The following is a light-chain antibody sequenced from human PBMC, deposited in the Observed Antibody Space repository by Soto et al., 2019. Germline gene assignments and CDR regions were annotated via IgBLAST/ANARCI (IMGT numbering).Light chain of an antibody. Sequence: DIQMTQSPFTLSASQGDRVSIACQASQSISSWLACYQQKPGKDAKRLINDASSMESGGPPTFSGSGAGAEDSPTTSSRLPAEYAAYYCRQQDDSSPRTFGQGTRLE. V-gene: IGKV1-5*01. J-gene: IGKJ5*01. CDR1: QSISSW. CDR2: DAS. CDR3: RQQDDSSPRT.